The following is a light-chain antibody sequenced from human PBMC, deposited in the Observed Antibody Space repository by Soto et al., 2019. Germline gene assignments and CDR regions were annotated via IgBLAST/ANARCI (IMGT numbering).Light chain of an antibody. CDR3: QQYGSSPST. Sequence: DIVLTQSPGTLPLSPGDRATLSCRASQSISSSYLAWYQQKPGRAPRLFIYGASSRATGIPDRFSGSGSGTDFTLTISRLEPEDFAVYYCQQYGSSPSTFGQGTKVDIK. V-gene: IGKV3-20*01. J-gene: IGKJ1*01. CDR1: QSISSSY. CDR2: GAS.